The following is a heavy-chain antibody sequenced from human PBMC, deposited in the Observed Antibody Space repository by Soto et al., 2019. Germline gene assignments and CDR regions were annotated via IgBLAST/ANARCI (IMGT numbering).Heavy chain of an antibody. CDR1: GFTFSNYG. CDR3: AKRSDSSGYYPPDY. D-gene: IGHD3-22*01. V-gene: IGHV3-30*18. Sequence: QVRLVESGGGVVQPGRSLRLSCAASGFTFSNYGMHWVRQAPGKGLEWVALISYDGRTKFYVDSVKGRFTISRDNSKNTLYLQMDSLRTDDTAVYYCAKRSDSSGYYPPDYWGQGTLVTVSS. CDR2: ISYDGRTK. J-gene: IGHJ4*02.